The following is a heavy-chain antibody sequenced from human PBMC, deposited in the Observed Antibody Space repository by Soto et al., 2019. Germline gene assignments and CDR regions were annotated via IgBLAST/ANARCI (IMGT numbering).Heavy chain of an antibody. CDR3: AKANNTSPFDY. CDR2: IIVDSGNT. V-gene: IGHV1-58*01. D-gene: IGHD1-26*01. CDR1: GFTFADSA. Sequence: SVKVSCKASGFTFADSAVQWVRQARGQSLEWIGRIIVDSGNTKSAEKFTERVSMSWDMSTSTAFMELRRPSSDDTAVYYCAKANNTSPFDYWGLGTLVTVSS. J-gene: IGHJ4*02.